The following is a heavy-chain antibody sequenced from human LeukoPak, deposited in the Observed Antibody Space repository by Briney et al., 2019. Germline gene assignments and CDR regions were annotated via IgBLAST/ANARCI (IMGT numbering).Heavy chain of an antibody. J-gene: IGHJ4*02. V-gene: IGHV4-59*01. CDR1: GGSISGYY. CDR2: IYYSGST. Sequence: SETLSLTCTVSGGSISGYYWSWIRQPPGKGLEWIGYIYYSGSTNYNPSLKSRVTISLDTSKNQFSLKLSSVTAADTAVLYCARVLTYGSRTYYFDYWGQGTLVTVSS. CDR3: ARVLTYGSRTYYFDY. D-gene: IGHD3-10*01.